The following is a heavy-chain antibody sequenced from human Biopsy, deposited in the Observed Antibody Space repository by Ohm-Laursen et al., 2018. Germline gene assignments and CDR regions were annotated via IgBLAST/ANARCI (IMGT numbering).Heavy chain of an antibody. CDR1: GFTFSRSA. CDR2: IVVGGGNT. J-gene: IGHJ4*02. Sequence: ASVKVSCKASGFTFSRSAMQWVRQARGQRLEWIGGIVVGGGNTNYAQKFQERVTITRDMSTSTAYMELSSLRSEDTAVYYCASRPNCGGDCSSGFDYWGQGTLVTVSS. D-gene: IGHD2-21*02. CDR3: ASRPNCGGDCSSGFDY. V-gene: IGHV1-58*02.